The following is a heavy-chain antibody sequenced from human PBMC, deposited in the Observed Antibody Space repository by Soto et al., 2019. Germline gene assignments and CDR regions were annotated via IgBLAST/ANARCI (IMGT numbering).Heavy chain of an antibody. CDR1: GFTFSSYA. J-gene: IGHJ4*02. D-gene: IGHD3-3*01. CDR3: AKVAVFGVVITMFDY. V-gene: IGHV3-23*01. Sequence: GGSLRLSCAASGFTFSSYAMSWVRQAPGKGLEWVSAISGSGGSTYYADSVKGRFTISRDNSKNTLYLQMNSLRAEDTAIYYCAKVAVFGVVITMFDYWGQGTLVTVSS. CDR2: ISGSGGST.